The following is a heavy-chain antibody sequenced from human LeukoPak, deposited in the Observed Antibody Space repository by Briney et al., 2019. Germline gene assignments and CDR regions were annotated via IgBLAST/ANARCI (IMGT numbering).Heavy chain of an antibody. V-gene: IGHV4-61*02. Sequence: PSETLSLTCTVSGGSISSSSYYWSWIRQPAGKGLEWIGRIYTTEKTNYNPSLKSRVTISLDTSKNQFSLKLTSVTAADTAVYYCARDRGGYYGSGNDFRFDPWGQGTLVTVSS. CDR2: IYTTEKT. J-gene: IGHJ5*02. CDR3: ARDRGGYYGSGNDFRFDP. CDR1: GGSISSSSYY. D-gene: IGHD3-10*01.